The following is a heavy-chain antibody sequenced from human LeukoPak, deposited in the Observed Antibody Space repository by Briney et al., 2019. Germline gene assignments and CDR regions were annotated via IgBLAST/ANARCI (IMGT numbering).Heavy chain of an antibody. D-gene: IGHD3-22*01. J-gene: IGHJ3*02. V-gene: IGHV3-21*01. CDR1: GFSFSNYE. CDR2: ISSISRYF. CDR3: ARDRDFYDSYSYSPDAIDI. Sequence: KPGGSLRLSCAASGFSFSNYEMNWVRQAPGKGLGWVSSISSISRYFYYADSVTGRFTISRDNAKNSLYLQMNSLRAEDTAIYYCARDRDFYDSYSYSPDAIDIWGQGTMVTVSS.